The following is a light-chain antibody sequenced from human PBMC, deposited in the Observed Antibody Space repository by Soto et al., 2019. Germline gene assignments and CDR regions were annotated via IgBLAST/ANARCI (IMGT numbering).Light chain of an antibody. V-gene: IGKV1D-16*01. J-gene: IGKJ4*01. CDR3: QQYHRYPLT. CDR1: QDINSC. Sequence: DIQMTQSPSSLSASVGDRITITWRASQDINSCLVWYQQKPEKAPKSLIYAASSLQRGVPSRFKGSGSGTDFTLTISNLHPEDFGTYFCQQYHRYPLTFGGGTRVESK. CDR2: AAS.